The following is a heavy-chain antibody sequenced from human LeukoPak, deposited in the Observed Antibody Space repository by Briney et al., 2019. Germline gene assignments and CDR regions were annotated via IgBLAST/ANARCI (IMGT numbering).Heavy chain of an antibody. J-gene: IGHJ3*02. CDR3: ARGRDIVVVPAATTTHAFDI. CDR1: GGTFRSYA. D-gene: IGHD2-2*01. Sequence: GASVKVSCSASGGTFRSYAISWVRQAPGQGLEWMGGIIPIFGTTNYAQKFQGRVTITADESTSTAYMELSSLRSEDTAVYYCARGRDIVVVPAATTTHAFDIWGQGTMVTVSS. V-gene: IGHV1-69*01. CDR2: IIPIFGTT.